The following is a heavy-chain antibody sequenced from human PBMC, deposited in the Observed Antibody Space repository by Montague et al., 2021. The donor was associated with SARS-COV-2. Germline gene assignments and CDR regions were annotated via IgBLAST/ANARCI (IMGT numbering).Heavy chain of an antibody. J-gene: IGHJ5*02. Sequence: SLRLSCAASGFTFSSYAMHWVRQAPGKGLEWVAVISHDGSNKYYVDSVKGRFTISRDNSKNTLYLQMNSLRAEDTAVYYCARDQRGKYDYVWGSRFDPWGQGTLVTVSS. D-gene: IGHD3-16*01. CDR3: ARDQRGKYDYVWGSRFDP. CDR1: GFTFSSYA. V-gene: IGHV3-30*04. CDR2: ISHDGSNK.